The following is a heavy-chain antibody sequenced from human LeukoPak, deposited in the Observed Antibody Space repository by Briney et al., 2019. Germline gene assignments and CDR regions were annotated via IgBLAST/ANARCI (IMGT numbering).Heavy chain of an antibody. V-gene: IGHV4-61*02. CDR3: ARQGYGDHPFDY. J-gene: IGHJ4*02. Sequence: SETLSLTCTVSGGSISSGSYYWSWIRQPAGKGLEWIGRIYTSGSTNYNPSLKSRVTISVDTSKNQFSLKLSSVTAADTAVYYCARQGYGDHPFDYWGQGTLVTVSS. D-gene: IGHD4-17*01. CDR1: GGSISSGSYY. CDR2: IYTSGST.